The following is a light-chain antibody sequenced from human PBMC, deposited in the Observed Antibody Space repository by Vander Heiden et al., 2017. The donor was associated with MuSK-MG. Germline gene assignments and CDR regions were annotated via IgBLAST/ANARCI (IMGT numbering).Light chain of an antibody. Sequence: QSVLTQPPPASGTPGQRVTISCSGSSSNIGSNTVNWYQQLPGTAPKLLIYSNNQRPPGVPDRFSGSKSGTSASLAISGLQSEDEADYYCAAWDDSLNGYVFGTGTKVTVL. CDR3: AAWDDSLNGYV. CDR1: SSNIGSNT. CDR2: SNN. J-gene: IGLJ1*01. V-gene: IGLV1-44*01.